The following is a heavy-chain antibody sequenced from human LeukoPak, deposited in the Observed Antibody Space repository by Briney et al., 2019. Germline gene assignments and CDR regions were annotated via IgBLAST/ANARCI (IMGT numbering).Heavy chain of an antibody. J-gene: IGHJ4*02. CDR2: VSAYNGNT. CDR1: GYTFTSYG. V-gene: IGHV1-18*01. Sequence: GASVKVSCKASGYTFTSYGISWVRQAPRQGLEWMGWVSAYNGNTNYAQKLQGRVTMTTDTSTSTAYMELRSLRSDDTAVYCCARMIWDSSGWSYRYYFDYWGQGTLVTVSS. CDR3: ARMIWDSSGWSYRYYFDY. D-gene: IGHD6-19*01.